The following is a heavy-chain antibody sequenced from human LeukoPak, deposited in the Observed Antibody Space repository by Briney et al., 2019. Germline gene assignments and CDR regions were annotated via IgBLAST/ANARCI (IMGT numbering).Heavy chain of an antibody. D-gene: IGHD3-16*01. J-gene: IGHJ5*02. V-gene: IGHV3-21*01. CDR3: ARDVVKNVWGSYVEIEANWFDP. CDR1: GFTFSDYY. CDR2: ISSSSSYI. Sequence: GGSLRLSCAASGFTFSDYYMSWVRQAPGKGLEWVSSISSSSSYIYYADSVKGRFTISRGNAKNSLYLQMNSLRAEDTAVYYCARDVVKNVWGSYVEIEANWFDPWGQGTLVTVSS.